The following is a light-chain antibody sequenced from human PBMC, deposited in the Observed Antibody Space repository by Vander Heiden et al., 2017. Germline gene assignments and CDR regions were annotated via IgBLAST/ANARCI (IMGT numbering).Light chain of an antibody. Sequence: QSVLTQPPSASGTPGQRVTISCSGSSSNIGSNHVSCYQQLPQTAPTPPLFRNNQRPSGVPVRFSGSKSGTSASLAISGLRPEDEADYYCGTRDGSMSGWVFGGGTKLTVL. CDR2: RNN. CDR1: SSNIGSNH. J-gene: IGLJ3*02. CDR3: GTRDGSMSGWV. V-gene: IGLV1-47*01.